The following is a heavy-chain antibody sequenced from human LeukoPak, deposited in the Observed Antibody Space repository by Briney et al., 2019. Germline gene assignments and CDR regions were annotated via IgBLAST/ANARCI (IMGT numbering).Heavy chain of an antibody. Sequence: GGSLRLSCAASGFTFSSYSMNWVRQAPGKGLEWVSSISSSSSYIYYADSVKGRFTISRDNAKNSLYLQMNSLRAEDTAVYYCAREAEAAYYFDYWGQGTLVTVSS. V-gene: IGHV3-21*01. D-gene: IGHD6-19*01. CDR2: ISSSSSYI. J-gene: IGHJ4*02. CDR1: GFTFSSYS. CDR3: AREAEAAYYFDY.